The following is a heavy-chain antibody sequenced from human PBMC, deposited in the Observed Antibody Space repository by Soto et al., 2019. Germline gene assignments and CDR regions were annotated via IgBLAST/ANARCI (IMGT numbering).Heavy chain of an antibody. V-gene: IGHV4-31*03. Sequence: SETLSLTCTVSGDSISGGASFWSWIRQPPGKGLEWIANVYYSGSSYYNPSLKSRLTISVDTTKNQFSLQLKSMTAADTAVYYCAKLYCTSSTCYFPGWLDPWGQGTLVTVYS. CDR3: AKLYCTSSTCYFPGWLDP. J-gene: IGHJ5*02. CDR1: GDSISGGASF. D-gene: IGHD2-2*01. CDR2: VYYSGSS.